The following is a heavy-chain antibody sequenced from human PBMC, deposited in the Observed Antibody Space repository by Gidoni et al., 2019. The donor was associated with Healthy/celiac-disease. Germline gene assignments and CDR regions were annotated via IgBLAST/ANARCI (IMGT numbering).Heavy chain of an antibody. D-gene: IGHD3-22*01. CDR3: ARANDPYYYDSSGYQQLRYFDL. V-gene: IGHV1-69*06. CDR1: GGTFSSYA. Sequence: QVQLVQSDAEVKKPWSSVQVSCTDSGGTFSSYAISWVRQAPGQGLEWMGGIIPIFGTANYAHKFQGRVTITADKSTSTAYMELSSLRSEDTAVYYCARANDPYYYDSSGYQQLRYFDLWCRGTLVTVSS. CDR2: IIPIFGTA. J-gene: IGHJ2*01.